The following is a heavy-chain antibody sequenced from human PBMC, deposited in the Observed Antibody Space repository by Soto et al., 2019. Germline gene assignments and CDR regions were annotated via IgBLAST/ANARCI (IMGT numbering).Heavy chain of an antibody. CDR3: ARDPNGAKVTTTGGCFEF. J-gene: IGHJ4*02. CDR2: ISARGLSR. CDR1: GFNFSNSA. D-gene: IGHD4-17*01. Sequence: LRLSCAGSGFNFSNSAMNWVRQAPGKGLEWVSSISARGLSRYYADSVRGRFTISRDNSKNTVSLQMNNLRVDDTAVYYCARDPNGAKVTTTGGCFEFWGQGTLVTVSS. V-gene: IGHV3-23*01.